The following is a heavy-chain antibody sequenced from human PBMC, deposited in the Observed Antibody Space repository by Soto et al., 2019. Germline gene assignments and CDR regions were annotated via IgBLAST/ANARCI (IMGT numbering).Heavy chain of an antibody. CDR2: ISYDGSNK. V-gene: IGHV3-30-3*01. Sequence: QVQLVESGGGVVQPGRSLRLSCAASGFTFSSYDMHWVRQAPGKGLEWVSVISYDGSNKYYADSVKGRFTTSRDNSKNTLSLQMNSLRVEDTAVYYCARGRAGGLDIWGQGTMVTVSS. D-gene: IGHD3-16*01. CDR3: ARGRAGGLDI. CDR1: GFTFSSYD. J-gene: IGHJ3*02.